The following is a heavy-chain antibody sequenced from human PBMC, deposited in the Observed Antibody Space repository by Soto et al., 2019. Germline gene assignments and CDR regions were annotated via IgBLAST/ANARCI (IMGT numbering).Heavy chain of an antibody. CDR1: GYTFAGRH. CDR3: ARGSVGPTTDFDY. Sequence: SVEVTCKASGYTFAGRHRRWVRQAPGQGLEWMGWINPNGGGRNYAQKFQGWVTMTRDTSISTAYMELSRLKSDDTAVYYCARGSVGPTTDFDYRRQRTLVTVSS. CDR2: INPNGGGR. V-gene: IGHV1-2*04. D-gene: IGHD1-26*01. J-gene: IGHJ4*02.